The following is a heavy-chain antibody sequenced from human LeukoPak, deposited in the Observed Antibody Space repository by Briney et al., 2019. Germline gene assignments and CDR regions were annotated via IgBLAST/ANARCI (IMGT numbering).Heavy chain of an antibody. V-gene: IGHV4-59*08. Sequence: PSETLSLTCTVPGGSISSYYWSWIRQPPGKGLEWIGYIYYSGSTNYNPSLKSRVTISVDTSKNQFSLKLSSVTAADTAVYYCASDRNGMDVWGQGTTVTVSS. J-gene: IGHJ6*02. CDR2: IYYSGST. CDR3: ASDRNGMDV. CDR1: GGSISSYY. D-gene: IGHD3-22*01.